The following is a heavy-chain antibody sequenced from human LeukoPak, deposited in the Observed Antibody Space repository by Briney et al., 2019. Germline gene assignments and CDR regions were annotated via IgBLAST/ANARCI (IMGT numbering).Heavy chain of an antibody. Sequence: GGSLRLSCAASGFTFSDYYMSWIRQAPGKGLEWISYISSSGDTIFYADSVKGRFTISRDNSKNTLYLQMNSLRAEDTAVYYCAKNYYGSGSDKPDDYWGQGTLVTVSS. CDR2: ISSSGDTI. CDR1: GFTFSDYY. J-gene: IGHJ4*02. V-gene: IGHV3-11*01. D-gene: IGHD3-10*01. CDR3: AKNYYGSGSDKPDDY.